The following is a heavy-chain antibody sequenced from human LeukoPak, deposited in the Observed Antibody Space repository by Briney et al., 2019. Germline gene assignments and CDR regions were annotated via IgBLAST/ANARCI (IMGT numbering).Heavy chain of an antibody. J-gene: IGHJ4*02. CDR3: ARGTSYYDSSGYFATGYFDY. CDR2: ISYDGSNK. CDR1: GFTFSSYA. Sequence: GRSLRLSCAASGFTFSSYAMHWVRQAPGKGLEWVAVISYDGSNKYYADSVKGRFTISRDNSKNTLYLQMNSLRAEDTAVYYCARGTSYYDSSGYFATGYFDYWGQGTLVTVSS. V-gene: IGHV3-30-3*01. D-gene: IGHD3-22*01.